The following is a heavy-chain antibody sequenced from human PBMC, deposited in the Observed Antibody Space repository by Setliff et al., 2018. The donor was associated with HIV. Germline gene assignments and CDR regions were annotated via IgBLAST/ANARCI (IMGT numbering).Heavy chain of an antibody. D-gene: IGHD2-21*01. Sequence: SETLSLTCSVSGVSINRTDHYWGWIRQSPGKRLEWIGSVSQSGSTYNPSLKSRITISVDRSKNLFSLKLISVTAADQGVYYCARVPVAGANWFDPWGLGTLVTVSS. CDR1: GVSINRTDHY. V-gene: IGHV4-39*01. CDR3: ARVPVAGANWFDP. J-gene: IGHJ5*02. CDR2: VSQSGST.